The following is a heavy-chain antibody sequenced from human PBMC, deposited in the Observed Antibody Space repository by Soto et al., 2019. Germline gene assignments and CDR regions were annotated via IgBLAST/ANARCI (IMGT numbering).Heavy chain of an antibody. CDR1: GYSFSSSS. V-gene: IGHV1-18*04. Sequence: QVQLVQSGAEVKKPGASVKVSCKASGYSFSSSSISWVRQAPGQGLEWMGWISAVNGNTNYAQKFQGRVTMTTDTSTSTAFMEMRSLRSDDTAVYYCARGWALGDNWGQGTLVTVSS. CDR3: ARGWALGDN. D-gene: IGHD1-26*01. CDR2: ISAVNGNT. J-gene: IGHJ4*02.